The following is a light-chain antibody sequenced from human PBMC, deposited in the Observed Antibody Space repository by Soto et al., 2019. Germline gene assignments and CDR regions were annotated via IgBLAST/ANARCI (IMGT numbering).Light chain of an antibody. CDR1: QSVTNS. CDR3: QQHISWPLT. J-gene: IGKJ4*01. Sequence: EIVLTQSPGTLSLSTGERATLSCRASQSVTNSLAWYQQKPVQAPRLLVYDASNRATGIPTRFSGSGSGTDFTLTISNLEHEDFAVYYCQQHISWPLTFGGGTKVDIK. CDR2: DAS. V-gene: IGKV3-11*01.